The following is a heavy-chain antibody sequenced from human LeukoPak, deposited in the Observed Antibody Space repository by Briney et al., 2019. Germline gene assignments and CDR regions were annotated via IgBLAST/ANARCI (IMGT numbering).Heavy chain of an antibody. D-gene: IGHD3-10*01. J-gene: IGHJ4*02. CDR2: IYHDGTT. Sequence: PSETLSLTCTVSGGSIRSYYWSWLRQPPGKGLEYIGYIYHDGTTNYNPSLKSRVTISIDTPKKQFSLNLTSVTAADTAVYYCASNSGSYYVGGDWGQGTLVSVSS. CDR1: GGSIRSYY. CDR3: ASNSGSYYVGGD. V-gene: IGHV4-59*01.